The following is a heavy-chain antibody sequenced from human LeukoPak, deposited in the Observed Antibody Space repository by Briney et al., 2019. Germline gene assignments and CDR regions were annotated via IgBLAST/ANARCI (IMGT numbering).Heavy chain of an antibody. CDR2: IYYSGST. V-gene: IGHV4-59*01. CDR1: GGSISSYY. Sequence: SSETLSLTCAVSGGSISSYYWSWIRQPPGKGLEWIGYIYYSGSTNYNPSLKSRVTISVDTSKNQFSLKLSSVTAADTAVYYCARAAAADKWGIDYWGQGTLVTVSS. D-gene: IGHD6-13*01. CDR3: ARAAAADKWGIDY. J-gene: IGHJ4*02.